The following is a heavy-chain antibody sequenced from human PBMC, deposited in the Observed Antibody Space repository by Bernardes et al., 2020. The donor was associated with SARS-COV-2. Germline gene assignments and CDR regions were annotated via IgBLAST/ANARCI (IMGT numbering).Heavy chain of an antibody. D-gene: IGHD6-19*01. Sequence: GESLKISCRASGYTFSNFWIGWVRQMPGKGLEYVGIVYPADSDARYSPSFQGHVTISADKSTNNVYLEWGSLEASDTAVYYCARLARDNEWLEHPFDHWGQGVLVIVSS. CDR2: VYPADSDA. CDR1: GYTFSNFW. J-gene: IGHJ4*02. CDR3: ARLARDNEWLEHPFDH. V-gene: IGHV5-51*01.